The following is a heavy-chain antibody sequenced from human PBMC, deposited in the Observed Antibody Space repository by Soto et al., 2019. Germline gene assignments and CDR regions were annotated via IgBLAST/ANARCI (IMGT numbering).Heavy chain of an antibody. V-gene: IGHV4-34*01. CDR1: GGSFSGYY. CDR3: ARALSYYGSGSYQYYYYYGMDV. J-gene: IGHJ6*02. CDR2: INHIGST. D-gene: IGHD3-10*01. Sequence: SETLSLTCAVYGGSFSGYYWSWIRQPPGKGLEWIGEINHIGSTNYNPSLKSRVTISVDTSKNQFSLKLSFVTAADTAVYYCARALSYYGSGSYQYYYYYGMDVWGQGTTVTVSS.